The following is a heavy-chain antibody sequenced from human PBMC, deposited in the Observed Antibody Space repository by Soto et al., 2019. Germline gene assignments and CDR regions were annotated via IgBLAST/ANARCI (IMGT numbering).Heavy chain of an antibody. D-gene: IGHD3-10*01. CDR1: GFSLSTSGVG. CDR3: ARYGSGRTKTFDP. J-gene: IGHJ5*02. V-gene: IGHV2-5*02. CDR2: LDWDDDK. Sequence: QITLKESGPTLMKPTQPLTLTCTFSGFSLSTSGVGVGWIRQPPGKALEWLALLDWDDDKRYSPSLKNRLSITKGTSKNQVVLTMTNMDPVDTATYYCARYGSGRTKTFDPWGQGTLVSVSS.